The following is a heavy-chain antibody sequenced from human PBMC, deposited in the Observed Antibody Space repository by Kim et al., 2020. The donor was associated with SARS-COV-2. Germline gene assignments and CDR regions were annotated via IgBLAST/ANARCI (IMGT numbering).Heavy chain of an antibody. CDR2: ISYDGSNK. CDR1: GFTFSSYG. V-gene: IGHV3-30*18. Sequence: GGSLRLSCAASGFTFSSYGMHWVRQAPGKGLEWVAVISYDGSNKYYADSVKGRFTISRDNSKNTLYLQMNSLRAEDTAVYYCAKDYDILTGYYKREFGFDYWGQGTLVTVSS. CDR3: AKDYDILTGYYKREFGFDY. J-gene: IGHJ4*02. D-gene: IGHD3-9*01.